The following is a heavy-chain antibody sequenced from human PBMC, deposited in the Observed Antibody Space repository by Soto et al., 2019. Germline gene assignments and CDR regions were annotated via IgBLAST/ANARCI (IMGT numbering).Heavy chain of an antibody. Sequence: QVQLQESGPGLVKPSETLSLTCTVSGGSISSYYWSWIRQPPGKGLEWIGYIYYSGSTNYNPSLKSRVTRSVDTSKNQFSLKLISVTAADTAVYYCARAWGYYFDYWGQGTLVTVSS. J-gene: IGHJ4*02. D-gene: IGHD3-16*01. CDR1: GGSISSYY. V-gene: IGHV4-59*01. CDR2: IYYSGST. CDR3: ARAWGYYFDY.